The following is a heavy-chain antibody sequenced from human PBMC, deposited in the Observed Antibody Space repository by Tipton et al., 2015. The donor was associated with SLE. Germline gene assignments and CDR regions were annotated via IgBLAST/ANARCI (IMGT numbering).Heavy chain of an antibody. V-gene: IGHV3-23*01. J-gene: IGHJ6*03. CDR3: ARDCPAATCYYYYMDV. D-gene: IGHD2-2*01. Sequence: SLRLSCAASGFTFSSYAMSWVRQAPGKGLEWVSAISGSGGSTYYADSVKGRFTISRDNAKNSLYLQMNSLRAEDTAVYYCARDCPAATCYYYYMDVWGKGTTVTVSS. CDR2: ISGSGGST. CDR1: GFTFSSYA.